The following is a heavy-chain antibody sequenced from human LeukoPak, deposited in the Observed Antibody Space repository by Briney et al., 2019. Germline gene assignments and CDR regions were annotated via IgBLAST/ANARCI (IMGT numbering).Heavy chain of an antibody. Sequence: GGSLRLSCAASGFTFDDYAMHWVRHAPGKGLEWVSGISWNSGSIGYADSVKGRFTISRDNAKNSLYLQMNSLRAEDTALYYCAKARELLGSDDAFDIWGQGTMVTVSS. D-gene: IGHD1-26*01. CDR3: AKARELLGSDDAFDI. J-gene: IGHJ3*02. CDR1: GFTFDDYA. CDR2: ISWNSGSI. V-gene: IGHV3-9*01.